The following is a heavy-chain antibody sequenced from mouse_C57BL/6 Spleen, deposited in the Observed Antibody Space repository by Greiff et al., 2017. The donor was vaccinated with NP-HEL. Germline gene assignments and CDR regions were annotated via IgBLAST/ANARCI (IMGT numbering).Heavy chain of an antibody. D-gene: IGHD1-1*01. CDR3: ARDYGSSYYYAMDY. CDR2: ISSGGSYT. V-gene: IGHV5-6*01. J-gene: IGHJ4*01. Sequence: EVMLVESGGDLVKPGGSLKLSCAASGFTFSSYGMSWVRQTPDKRLEWVATISSGGSYTYYPDSVKGRFTISRDNAKNTLYLQMSSLKSEDTAMYYCARDYGSSYYYAMDYWGQGTSVTVSS. CDR1: GFTFSSYG.